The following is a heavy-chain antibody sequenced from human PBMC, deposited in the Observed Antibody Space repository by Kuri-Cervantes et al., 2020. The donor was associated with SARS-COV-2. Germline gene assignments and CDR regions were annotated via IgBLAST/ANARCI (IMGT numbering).Heavy chain of an antibody. V-gene: IGHV3-48*02. CDR2: ISSSSSTK. J-gene: IGHJ4*02. Sequence: GESLKTSYAASGFTVSSYSMKWVRQAPGKGLERVSYISSSSSTKYYADSVKGRFTISRDNAKNSLYLQMNSLRDEDAAVYYCAREGYYDSSCSFDYWGQGTLVTVSS. D-gene: IGHD3-22*01. CDR1: GFTVSSYS. CDR3: AREGYYDSSCSFDY.